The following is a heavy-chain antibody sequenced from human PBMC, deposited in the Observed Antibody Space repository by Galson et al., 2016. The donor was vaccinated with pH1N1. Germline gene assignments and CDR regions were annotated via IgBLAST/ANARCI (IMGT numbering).Heavy chain of an antibody. CDR2: IDPSDGTT. V-gene: IGHV1-46*01. Sequence: SVKVSCKAAGYSVTSYYMHWVRQAPGQGLEWMGIIDPSDGTTTYSEKFQGRISLTRDTSTNSVYMELTTLRPDDSATYFCARRYFLDYWGQGTLVTVSS. J-gene: IGHJ4*02. CDR3: ARRYFLDY. CDR1: GYSVTSYY.